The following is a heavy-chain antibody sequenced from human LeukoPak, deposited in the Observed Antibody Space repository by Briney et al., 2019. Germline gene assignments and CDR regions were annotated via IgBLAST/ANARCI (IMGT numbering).Heavy chain of an antibody. Sequence: ASVKVSCKPSGYTFTDYYIHWVRQAPGQGLEWMGWISPDSDFTKYAQKFQDRVTLTRDTSISTVYMELSRLRSDDTAMYFCARDIGVWDEKTFDYWGQGTLVTVSS. J-gene: IGHJ4*02. V-gene: IGHV1-2*02. CDR3: ARDIGVWDEKTFDY. CDR2: ISPDSDFT. CDR1: GYTFTDYY. D-gene: IGHD1-26*01.